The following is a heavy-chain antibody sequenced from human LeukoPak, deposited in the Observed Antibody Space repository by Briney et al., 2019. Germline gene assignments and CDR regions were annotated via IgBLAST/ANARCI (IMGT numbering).Heavy chain of an antibody. CDR1: GYTFTGYY. J-gene: IGHJ4*02. CDR3: ARDLGDYYDSSGH. CDR2: INPNSGGT. Sequence: ASVKVSCKASGYTFTGYYMHWVRQAPGQGLEWMGRINPNSGGTNYAQKFQGRVTMTRDTSISTAYMELSRLRSDDTAVYYCARDLGDYYDSSGHWGQGTLVTVSS. V-gene: IGHV1-2*06. D-gene: IGHD3-22*01.